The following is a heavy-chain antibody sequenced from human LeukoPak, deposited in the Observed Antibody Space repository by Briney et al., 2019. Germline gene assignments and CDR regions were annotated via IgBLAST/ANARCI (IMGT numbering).Heavy chain of an antibody. V-gene: IGHV4-4*07. D-gene: IGHD3-10*01. CDR2: IYTSGST. CDR1: GGSISSYY. CDR3: ARGELLWFGESGDAFDI. J-gene: IGHJ3*02. Sequence: PSETLSLTCTVSGGSISSYYWSWIRQPAGKGLEWIGRIYTSGSTNYNPSLKSRVTISVDTSKNQFSLKLSSVTAADTAVYYCARGELLWFGESGDAFDIWGQGTMVTVSS.